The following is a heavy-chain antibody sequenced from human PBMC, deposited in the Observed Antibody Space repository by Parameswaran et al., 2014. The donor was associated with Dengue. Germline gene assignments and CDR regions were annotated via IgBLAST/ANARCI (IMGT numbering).Heavy chain of an antibody. CDR2: ISANNGDS. D-gene: IGHD2-2*01. CDR3: ARSPTNAVPTALVWDY. Sequence: WVRQAPGQGLEWVGWISANNGDSNYAHKLQGRVTMTTDTSTSTAYMELRSLRSDDTAVYYCARSPTNAVPTALVWDYWGQGTLVTVSS. V-gene: IGHV1-18*01. J-gene: IGHJ4*02.